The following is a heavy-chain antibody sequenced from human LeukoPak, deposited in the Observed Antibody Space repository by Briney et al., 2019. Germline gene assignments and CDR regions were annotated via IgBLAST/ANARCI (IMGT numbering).Heavy chain of an antibody. D-gene: IGHD6-19*01. J-gene: IGHJ4*02. CDR3: ARDRFHSNGWYWYFDY. CDR2: INWNGGST. CDR1: GFTFDDYG. Sequence: GGSLRLSCAASGFTFDDYGMSWVRQAPGKGLEWVSGINWNGGSTGYADSVKGRSTISRDNSKNTLYLEMSSLRDEDTAVYHCARDRFHSNGWYWYFDYWGQGTLVSVSS. V-gene: IGHV3-20*01.